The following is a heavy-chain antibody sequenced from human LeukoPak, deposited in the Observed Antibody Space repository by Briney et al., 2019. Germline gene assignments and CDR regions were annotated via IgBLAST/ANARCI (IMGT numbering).Heavy chain of an antibody. J-gene: IGHJ3*02. CDR2: IRSKAYGGTT. D-gene: IGHD5-18*01. CDR1: GFAFNSYA. CDR3: TRDHTYDAFDI. V-gene: IGHV3-49*04. Sequence: GGSLRLSCAASGFAFNSYAMSWVRQAPGKGREWVGFIRSKAYGGTTEYAASVKGRFTISRDDSKSIAYLQMNSLKTEDTAVYYCTRDHTYDAFDIWGQGTMVTVSS.